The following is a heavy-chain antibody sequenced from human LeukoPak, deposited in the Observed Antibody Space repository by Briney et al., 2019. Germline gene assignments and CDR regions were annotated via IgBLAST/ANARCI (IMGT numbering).Heavy chain of an antibody. J-gene: IGHJ4*02. CDR2: ITGSGGNT. D-gene: IGHD4-17*01. CDR1: GFIFSSYS. CDR3: ANEIRPNDY. Sequence: QSGGSLRLSCAASGFIFSSYSMSWVRQAPGKGLEWVSVITGSGGNTYYADSVKGRFTISKDNSKNTVYLQMSSLRVDDTAVYYCANEIRPNDYWGQGTQVTVSS. V-gene: IGHV3-23*01.